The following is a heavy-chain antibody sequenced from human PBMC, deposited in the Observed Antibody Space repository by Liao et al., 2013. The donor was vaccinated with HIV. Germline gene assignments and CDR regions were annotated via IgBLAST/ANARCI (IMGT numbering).Heavy chain of an antibody. CDR2: MYYTGST. Sequence: QLQLQESGPGLVKVSETLSLTCTVSGGSITSSSYYWAWVRQPPGKGLEWIGSMYYTGSTFYNPSLESRVTISVDSSKNQFSLRLKSVTAADTAIYYCARDGVTKVMLDNWLDPWGQGILVTVSS. J-gene: IGHJ5*02. V-gene: IGHV4-39*07. CDR1: GGSITSSSYY. D-gene: IGHD2-8*01. CDR3: ARDGVTKVMLDNWLDP.